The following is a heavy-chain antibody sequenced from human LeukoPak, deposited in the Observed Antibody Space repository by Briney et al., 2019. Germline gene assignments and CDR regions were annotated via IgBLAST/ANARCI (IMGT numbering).Heavy chain of an antibody. CDR2: ISAYNGNT. Sequence: GASVKVSCKASGYTFTSYGISWVRQAPGQGLEWTGWISAYNGNTNYAQKLQGRVTMTTDTSTSTAYMELRSLRSDDTAVYYCARVRVGARGYYYYGTDVWGQGTTVTVSS. CDR3: ARVRVGARGYYYYGTDV. V-gene: IGHV1-18*01. J-gene: IGHJ6*02. CDR1: GYTFTSYG. D-gene: IGHD1-26*01.